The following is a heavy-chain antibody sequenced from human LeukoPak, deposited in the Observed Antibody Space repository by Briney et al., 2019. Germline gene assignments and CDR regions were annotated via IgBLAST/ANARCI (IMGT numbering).Heavy chain of an antibody. CDR1: GGSFSGYY. D-gene: IGHD3-9*01. V-gene: IGHV4-34*01. CDR2: MNHSGST. Sequence: SETLSLTCAVYGGSFSGYYWSWIRQPPGKGLEWIGEMNHSGSTNYNPSLKSRVTISVDTSKNQFSLKLSSVTAADTAVYYWARDRRVLRYFDWLFLYYFDYWGQGTLVTVSS. J-gene: IGHJ4*02. CDR3: ARDRRVLRYFDWLFLYYFDY.